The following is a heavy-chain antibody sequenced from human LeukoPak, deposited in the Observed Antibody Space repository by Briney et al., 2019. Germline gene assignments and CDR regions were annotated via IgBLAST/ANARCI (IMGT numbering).Heavy chain of an antibody. CDR2: IYHSGST. CDR3: AKDNVDGYNTRAFDI. J-gene: IGHJ3*02. V-gene: IGHV4-39*07. D-gene: IGHD5-24*01. CDR1: GGYISSSSYY. Sequence: SETLSLTCTVSGGYISSSSYYWGWIRQPPGTGLEWIGEIYHSGSTNYNPSLKSRVTISVDKSKNQFSLKLSSVTAADTAVYYCAKDNVDGYNTRAFDIWGQGTMVTVSS.